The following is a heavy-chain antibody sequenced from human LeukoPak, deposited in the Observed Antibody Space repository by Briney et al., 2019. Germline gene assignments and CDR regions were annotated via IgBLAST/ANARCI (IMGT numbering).Heavy chain of an antibody. CDR3: ASQGDFDWLSNYFDY. D-gene: IGHD3-9*01. CDR2: IIPMFVTA. Sequence: SVKVSCKASGGTFSSYAISWVRQAPGQGLEWMGGIIPMFVTANYAQKFQGRVTITADESTSTAYMELSSLRSEDTAVYYCASQGDFDWLSNYFDYWGQGTLVTVSS. V-gene: IGHV1-69*13. CDR1: GGTFSSYA. J-gene: IGHJ4*02.